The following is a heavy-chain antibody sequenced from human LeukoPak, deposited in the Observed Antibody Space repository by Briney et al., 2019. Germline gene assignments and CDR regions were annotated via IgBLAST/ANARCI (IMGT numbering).Heavy chain of an antibody. V-gene: IGHV1-2*02. Sequence: ASVKVFCKASGFTFSGYYMHWVRQAPGQGLEWMAWISPNSGGTNYVQKFQGRVTVTRDTSISTDYMEISGLTSDDTALYYCAREPSGSGGYDYWGQGTLVTVSP. J-gene: IGHJ4*02. CDR2: ISPNSGGT. CDR3: AREPSGSGGYDY. CDR1: GFTFSGYY. D-gene: IGHD3-10*01.